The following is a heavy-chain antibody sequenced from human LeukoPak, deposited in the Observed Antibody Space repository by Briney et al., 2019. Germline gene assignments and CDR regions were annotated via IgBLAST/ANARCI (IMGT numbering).Heavy chain of an antibody. D-gene: IGHD3-9*01. V-gene: IGHV3-23*01. CDR1: GFTFSSYA. J-gene: IGHJ4*02. CDR2: ISGSGGST. CDR3: AKVGSYDILTGYPFDY. Sequence: PGGSLRLSCAASGFTFSSYAMSWVRQPPGKGLEWVSGISGSGGSTYYPDSAKGRFTISRDTSKNSLYLQMNSLRAEDTAVYYCAKVGSYDILTGYPFDYWGQGTLVTVSS.